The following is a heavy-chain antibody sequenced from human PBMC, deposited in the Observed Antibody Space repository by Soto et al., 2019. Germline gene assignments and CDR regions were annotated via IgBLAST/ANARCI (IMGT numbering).Heavy chain of an antibody. CDR1: GFTFGSYA. CDR2: ITGSGST. V-gene: IGHV3-23*01. CDR3: ADSWLPTSY. J-gene: IGHJ4*02. D-gene: IGHD3-10*01. Sequence: GGSLRLSCAASGFTFGSYALSWVRQAPGKGLECVSGITGSGSTFYADSVKGRFTISRDNSKNTLYLQMNSLTVEDGAVYYCADSWLPTSYWGPGTLVTVSS.